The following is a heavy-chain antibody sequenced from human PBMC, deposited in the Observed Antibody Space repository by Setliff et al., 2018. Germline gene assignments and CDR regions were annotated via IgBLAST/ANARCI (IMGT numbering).Heavy chain of an antibody. V-gene: IGHV4-34*01. D-gene: IGHD3-9*01. Sequence: PSETLSLTCAVSGASFSDYYWTWIRQSPGKGLEWIGEINHSGSTNYNPSLKSRATISRDTSSNQFSLKLFSVTAADTAVYYCAHSTTFDLHHDYWGQGALVTVSS. CDR1: GASFSDYY. CDR3: AHSTTFDLHHDY. J-gene: IGHJ4*02. CDR2: INHSGST.